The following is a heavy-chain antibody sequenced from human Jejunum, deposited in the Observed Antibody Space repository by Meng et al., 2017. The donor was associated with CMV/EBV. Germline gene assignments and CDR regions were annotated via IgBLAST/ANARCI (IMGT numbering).Heavy chain of an antibody. D-gene: IGHD2-8*02. V-gene: IGHV4-39*07. Sequence: VSSGASSSSSYYWNWLRQPPGKGLEWIGSIYYSGSTYYNPSLKGRIALSLDTSKNQFSLKLSSVTAADTAIYYCARDTAGALYWGQGTLVTVSS. J-gene: IGHJ4*02. CDR2: IYYSGST. CDR1: SGASSSSSYY. CDR3: ARDTAGALY.